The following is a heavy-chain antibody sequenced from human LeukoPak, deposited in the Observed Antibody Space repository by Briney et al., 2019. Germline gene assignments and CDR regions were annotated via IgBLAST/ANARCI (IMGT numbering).Heavy chain of an antibody. Sequence: SQTLSLTCAISGDSVSSNSAAWNWIRQSPSRGLEWLGRTYYRSKWYNDYAVSVKSRITINPDTSKNQFSLQLNSVTPKDTAVYYCARGGVGGLRLEAPFDYWGQGTLVTVSS. D-gene: IGHD5-12*01. CDR1: GDSVSSNSAA. V-gene: IGHV6-1*01. J-gene: IGHJ4*02. CDR3: ARGGVGGLRLEAPFDY. CDR2: TYYRSKWYN.